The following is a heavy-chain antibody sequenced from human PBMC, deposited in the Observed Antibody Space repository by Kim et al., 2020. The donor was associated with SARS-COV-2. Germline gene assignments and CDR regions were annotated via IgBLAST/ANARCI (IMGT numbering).Heavy chain of an antibody. V-gene: IGHV3-33*01. J-gene: IGHJ5*02. D-gene: IGHD3-10*01. Sequence: GGSLRLSCAASGFTFSNNGMHWVRQAPGKGLEWVALIWYDGSNKYYGDSVKGRFTISRDNSKNTLFLQMNSLRAEDTAVYYCARDLGSYGSESRGFDPWGQGTLVTVSS. CDR2: IWYDGSNK. CDR1: GFTFSNNG. CDR3: ARDLGSYGSESRGFDP.